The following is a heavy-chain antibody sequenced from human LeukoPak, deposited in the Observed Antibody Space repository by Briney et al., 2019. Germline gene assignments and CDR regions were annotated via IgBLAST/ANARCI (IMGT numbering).Heavy chain of an antibody. J-gene: IGHJ4*02. V-gene: IGHV3-30*02. Sequence: TGGSLRLSCAASGFTFSSYGMHWVRQAPGKGLEWVAFIRYDGSNKYYADSVKGRFTISRDNSKNTLYLQMNSLRAEDTAVYYCAKVESVAAVGYYFDYWGQGTLVTVSS. CDR2: IRYDGSNK. CDR1: GFTFSSYG. CDR3: AKVESVAAVGYYFDY. D-gene: IGHD6-13*01.